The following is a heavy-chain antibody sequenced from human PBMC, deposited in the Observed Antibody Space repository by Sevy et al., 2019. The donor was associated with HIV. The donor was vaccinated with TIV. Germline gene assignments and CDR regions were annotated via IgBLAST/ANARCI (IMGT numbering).Heavy chain of an antibody. J-gene: IGHJ4*02. Sequence: GGSLRLSCAASVFTFSDYYMSWIRQAPGKGLEWVSYISSSGSTIYYADSVKGRFTISRDNAKNSLYLQMNSLRAEDTAVYYCARTRLVGATRLYFDYWGQGTLVTVSS. CDR1: VFTFSDYY. V-gene: IGHV3-11*04. CDR2: ISSSGSTI. D-gene: IGHD1-26*01. CDR3: ARTRLVGATRLYFDY.